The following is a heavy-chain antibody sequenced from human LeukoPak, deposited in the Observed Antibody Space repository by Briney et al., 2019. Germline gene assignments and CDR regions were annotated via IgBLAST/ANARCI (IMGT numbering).Heavy chain of an antibody. CDR3: AGGWGGSYPFYFAS. CDR1: GGSITSLY. Sequence: PSEALSLTCSVSGGSITSLYWSWLRQPPGKGLEWIANIYYSGTTSYNPSLESRVTISGDTSKNQFSLNLTSVTAADTAVYYCAGGWGGSYPFYFASWGQGTLVTVSS. V-gene: IGHV4-59*11. D-gene: IGHD1-26*01. CDR2: IYYSGTT. J-gene: IGHJ4*02.